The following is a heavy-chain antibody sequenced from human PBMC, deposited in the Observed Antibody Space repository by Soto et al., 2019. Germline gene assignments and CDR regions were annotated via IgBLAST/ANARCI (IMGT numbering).Heavy chain of an antibody. CDR2: INHSGST. J-gene: IGHJ6*02. D-gene: IGHD6-19*01. V-gene: IGHV4-34*01. CDR3: ARNKRRAVASYGMDV. Sequence: QVQLRQWGAGLLKPSETLSLTCAVYGGSFSGYYWSWIRQPPGKGLEWIGEINHSGSTNYNPSLKSRVTISVDTSKNQFSLKLSSVTAADTAVYYCARNKRRAVASYGMDVWGQGTTVTVSS. CDR1: GGSFSGYY.